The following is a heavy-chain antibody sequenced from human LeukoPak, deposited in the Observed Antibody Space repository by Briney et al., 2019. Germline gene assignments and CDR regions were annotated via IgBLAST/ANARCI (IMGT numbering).Heavy chain of an antibody. Sequence: KPSETLSLTCSVSGVSINNYYWKWIRQPPGKGLEWIGYISYSGNTNYSPSLKSRVTISVDTSKNQFSLQLRSVTTADTAVYCCARAGSSGWYGEYWGQGTLVTVSS. CDR2: ISYSGNT. V-gene: IGHV4-59*01. D-gene: IGHD6-19*01. J-gene: IGHJ4*02. CDR3: ARAGSSGWYGEY. CDR1: GVSINNYY.